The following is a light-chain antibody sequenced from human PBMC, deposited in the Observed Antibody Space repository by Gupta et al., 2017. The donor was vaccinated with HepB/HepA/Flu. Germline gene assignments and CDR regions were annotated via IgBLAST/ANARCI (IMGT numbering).Light chain of an antibody. CDR1: SSNVGSKN. V-gene: IGLV1-44*01. Sequence: QSVLPQSPSLSGTPGPRVTISCSGSSSNVGSKNVNWYQQLPGRAPKLLIYYNDERPSGVPDRFSGSKSDTSASLAISGLQSEDEADYYCAAWDESLNGVVFGGGTKLTVL. CDR3: AAWDESLNGVV. J-gene: IGLJ2*01. CDR2: YND.